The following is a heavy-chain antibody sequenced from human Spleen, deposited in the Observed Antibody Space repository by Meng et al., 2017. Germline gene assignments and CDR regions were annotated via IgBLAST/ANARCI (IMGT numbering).Heavy chain of an antibody. CDR2: ISYSGST. J-gene: IGHJ4*02. CDR1: GGSVSSISYY. V-gene: IGHV4-61*01. Sequence: QVPLQEAGPGRVRPPETLSLTCTVSGGSVSSISYYWSWIRQPPGRGLEWIGDISYSGSTRYNSSLMSRVTISVGTSKNQFSLKLSSVTAADTAVYYCASQEESGWYAYPGYWGQGTLVTVSS. CDR3: ASQEESGWYAYPGY. D-gene: IGHD6-19*01.